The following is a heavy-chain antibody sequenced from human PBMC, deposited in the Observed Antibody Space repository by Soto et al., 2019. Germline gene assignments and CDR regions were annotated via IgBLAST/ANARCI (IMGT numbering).Heavy chain of an antibody. J-gene: IGHJ6*02. CDR1: GFTFSNYG. D-gene: IGHD3-10*01. CDR2: ISHDGSNK. Sequence: GGSLRLPCAASGFTFSNYGMHWVRQAPGKGLEWVAVISHDGSNKYYPDSVKGRFTISRDNSRDTLFLQMNTLRAEDTAVYYCAKDIAMVRGVIIGMDVWGQGTTVTVSS. CDR3: AKDIAMVRGVIIGMDV. V-gene: IGHV3-30*18.